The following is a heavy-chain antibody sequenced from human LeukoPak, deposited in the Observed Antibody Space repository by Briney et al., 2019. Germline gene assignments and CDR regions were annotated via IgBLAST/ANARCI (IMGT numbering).Heavy chain of an antibody. CDR3: ARGIGTSYDSSRDAFDI. CDR1: GGSISSSDHY. Sequence: PSETLSLTCTISGGSISSSDHYWSWIRQPAGKGLEWIGRIYSPGTNYNYNPSLKSRVTISIDTSKNQFSLKLTSVTAADTAVYYCARGIGTSYDSSRDAFDIWGQGTMVTVSS. V-gene: IGHV4-61*02. J-gene: IGHJ3*02. CDR2: IYSPGTN. D-gene: IGHD3-22*01.